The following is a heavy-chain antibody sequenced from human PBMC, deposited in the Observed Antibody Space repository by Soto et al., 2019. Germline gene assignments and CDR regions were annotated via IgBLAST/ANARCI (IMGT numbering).Heavy chain of an antibody. CDR1: GFTVGSNY. CDR2: IYSRGAT. D-gene: IGHD2-15*01. J-gene: IGHJ4*02. CDR3: ARDPPYCSGGSCYPNSFDY. V-gene: IGHV3-66*01. Sequence: EVQLVESGGGLVQPGGSLRLSCAASGFTVGSNYMSWVRQAPGKGLEWVSIIYSRGATYYADFVKGRFTISRDNSKNTLYLQMNSLRAEDTAVYFCARDPPYCSGGSCYPNSFDYWGQGTLVTFSS.